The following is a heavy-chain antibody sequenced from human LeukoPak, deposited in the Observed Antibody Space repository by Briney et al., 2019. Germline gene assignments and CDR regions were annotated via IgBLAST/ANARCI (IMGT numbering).Heavy chain of an antibody. CDR2: IYPREST. CDR1: GGSISSGSYS. D-gene: IGHD7-27*01. J-gene: IGHJ4*02. Sequence: PSETRSLTCAVSGGSISSGSYSWSWIRQPPGKGLEWIGYIYPRESTYYNPSLKSRVILSLDKSANQFSLNLSSVTAADTAVYYCARFSPRAMGNYLDFWGQGTLVTVSS. CDR3: ARFSPRAMGNYLDF. V-gene: IGHV4-30-2*01.